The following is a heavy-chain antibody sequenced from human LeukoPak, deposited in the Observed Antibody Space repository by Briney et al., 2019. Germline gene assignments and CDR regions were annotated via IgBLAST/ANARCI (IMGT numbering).Heavy chain of an antibody. CDR1: GYAFTGNY. V-gene: IGHV1-2*02. Sequence: ASVKVSCKASGYAFTGNYMHWVRQAPGQGLEWMGWINPITGGTNYAQRFQGRVTMTRDTSISTVYMELSRLRSDDTAVYYCARPYCNSRSCHDYFDYWGQGTLVTVSS. CDR2: INPITGGT. CDR3: ARPYCNSRSCHDYFDY. D-gene: IGHD2/OR15-2a*01. J-gene: IGHJ4*02.